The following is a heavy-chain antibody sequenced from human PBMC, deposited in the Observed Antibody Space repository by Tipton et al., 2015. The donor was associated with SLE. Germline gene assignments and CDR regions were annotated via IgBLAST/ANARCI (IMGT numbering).Heavy chain of an antibody. CDR3: AYIVVLIASQNHFHH. D-gene: IGHD2-21*01. Sequence: SLRLSCAVSGGSISSSNWWSWVRQPPGKGLEWIGEIYHSGSTNYNPSLKSRVTISVDKSKNQFSLMLSSVTAADTAVYYCAYIVVLIASQNHFHHWGQGTLVTVSS. CDR1: GGSISSSNW. V-gene: IGHV4-4*02. J-gene: IGHJ1*01. CDR2: IYHSGST.